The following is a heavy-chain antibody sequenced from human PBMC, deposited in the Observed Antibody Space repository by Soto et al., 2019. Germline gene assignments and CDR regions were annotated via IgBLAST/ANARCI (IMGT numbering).Heavy chain of an antibody. CDR2: IWYDGSNK. D-gene: IGHD2-8*01. V-gene: IGHV3-33*01. Sequence: QVQLVESGGGVVQPGRSLRLSCAASGFTFSSCGMHWVRQAPGKGLEWVAIIWYDGSNKYYADSVKGRFTISRDNSKNPLYLQMNSLSAEDTAVYYCARDPGVAHRGFDYWGQGTLVSVSS. CDR1: GFTFSSCG. CDR3: ARDPGVAHRGFDY. J-gene: IGHJ4*02.